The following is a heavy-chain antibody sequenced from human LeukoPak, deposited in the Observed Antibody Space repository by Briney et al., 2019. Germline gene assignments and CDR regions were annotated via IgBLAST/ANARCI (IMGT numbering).Heavy chain of an antibody. Sequence: PGGSLRLSCAASGFTFSSYSMKWVRQAPGKGLEWVSSISSNSSYIYYADSVKGRFTISIDNAKNSLYLQMNSLRAEDTAVYYCAREDEHGFYWGQGTLVTVSS. CDR3: AREDEHGFY. CDR1: GFTFSSYS. V-gene: IGHV3-21*01. CDR2: ISSNSSYI. J-gene: IGHJ4*02. D-gene: IGHD2-21*01.